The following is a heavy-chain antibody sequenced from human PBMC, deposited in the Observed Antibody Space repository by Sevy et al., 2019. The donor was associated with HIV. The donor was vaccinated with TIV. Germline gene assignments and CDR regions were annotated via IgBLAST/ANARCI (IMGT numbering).Heavy chain of an antibody. Sequence: ASVKVSCKASGYTFTGYYMHWMRQAPGQGLEWMGWINPDSGDPTYAPNFQGRVTLTRDTSINTAYMDLRRLKSDDTAVYYCVRDDRDGYFEHWGQGTLVTVSS. CDR2: INPDSGDP. CDR3: VRDDRDGYFEH. CDR1: GYTFTGYY. J-gene: IGHJ4*02. V-gene: IGHV1-2*02.